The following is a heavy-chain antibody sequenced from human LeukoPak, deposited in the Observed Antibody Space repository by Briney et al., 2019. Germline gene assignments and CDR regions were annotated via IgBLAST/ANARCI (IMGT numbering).Heavy chain of an antibody. J-gene: IGHJ4*02. V-gene: IGHV4-34*01. Sequence: SETLSLTCAVYGGSFSGYYWSWVRQPPGKGLEWIGEINHGGSTNYNSSLKSRVTISVDTSKNQFSLKLRSVTAADTAVYYCAAEFSAYDPFDSWGQGTLVTVSS. CDR3: AAEFSAYDPFDS. D-gene: IGHD3-3*01. CDR2: INHGGST. CDR1: GGSFSGYY.